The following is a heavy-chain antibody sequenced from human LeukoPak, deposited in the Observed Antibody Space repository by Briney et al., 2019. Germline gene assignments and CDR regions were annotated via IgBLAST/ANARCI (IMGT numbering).Heavy chain of an antibody. CDR2: IYPGDSDT. J-gene: IGHJ2*01. CDR3: ARYRTYYYDSGSYYNRSYRHFDL. D-gene: IGHD3-10*01. Sequence: GESLKISCKGSGYTFFTYWIGWVRQMPGKGLEWMGIIYPGDSDTRYSPSFQGQVTISADKSISTAYLQWSSLKASDSAIYYCARYRTYYYDSGSYYNRSYRHFDLWGRGTLVTVSS. V-gene: IGHV5-51*01. CDR1: GYTFFTYW.